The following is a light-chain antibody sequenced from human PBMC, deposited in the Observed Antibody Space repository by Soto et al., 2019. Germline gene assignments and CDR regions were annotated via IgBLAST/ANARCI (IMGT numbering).Light chain of an antibody. Sequence: DIQMTQSPSSLSASVGDRVTITCRASQSISSYLNWYQQKPGKAPKVLISAASSLQGGVPSRFSGSGSGSHFTLTITSLQLEDFAIYYCQQTYSPSYSFGQGTKLQI. J-gene: IGKJ2*01. CDR3: QQTYSPSYS. V-gene: IGKV1-39*01. CDR1: QSISSY. CDR2: AAS.